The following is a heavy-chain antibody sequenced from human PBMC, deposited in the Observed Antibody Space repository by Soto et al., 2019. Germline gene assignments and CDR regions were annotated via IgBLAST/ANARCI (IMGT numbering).Heavy chain of an antibody. J-gene: IGHJ4*02. D-gene: IGHD3-22*01. Sequence: EAQLVESGGGLVTPGGSLRLSCAASGLPFANAWMNWVRQAPGQGLEWVGRIKRKIDGETTDYAAGVNGRFTISRDDSKNTVFLQMNSLRAEDTAVYYCSTVSLISDTSGHFSALWGQGTLVTVSS. CDR3: STVSLISDTSGHFSAL. CDR2: IKRKIDGETT. CDR1: GLPFANAW. V-gene: IGHV3-15*07.